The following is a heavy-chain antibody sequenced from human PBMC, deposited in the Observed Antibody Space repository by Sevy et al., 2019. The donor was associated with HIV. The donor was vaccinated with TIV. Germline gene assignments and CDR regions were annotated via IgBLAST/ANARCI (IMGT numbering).Heavy chain of an antibody. CDR1: GFTFSSYS. J-gene: IGHJ4*02. D-gene: IGHD4-4*01. CDR2: ISSSSSYR. CDR3: ARGYSNYLIDY. Sequence: WGSLRLSCAASGFTFSSYSMNWVRQAPGKGLEWVSSISSSSSYRYYADSVKGRFTISRDNAKTSLFLQMNSLRAEDTAVYYCARGYSNYLIDYWGQGTLVTVSS. V-gene: IGHV3-21*01.